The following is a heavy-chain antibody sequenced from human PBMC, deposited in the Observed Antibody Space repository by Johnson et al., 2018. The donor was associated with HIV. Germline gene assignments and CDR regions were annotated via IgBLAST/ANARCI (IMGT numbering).Heavy chain of an antibody. V-gene: IGHV3-53*01. CDR3: ARGWGIVGAKSAFDI. CDR1: GFTVSSNY. J-gene: IGHJ3*02. Sequence: EKLVESGGGLIQPGGSLRLSCAASGFTVSSNYMSWVRQAPGKGLEWVSVIYSGGSTYYADSVKGRFTISRDNSKNTLYLQMNSLRAGDTAVYYCARGWGIVGAKSAFDIWGQGTMVTVSS. D-gene: IGHD1-26*01. CDR2: IYSGGST.